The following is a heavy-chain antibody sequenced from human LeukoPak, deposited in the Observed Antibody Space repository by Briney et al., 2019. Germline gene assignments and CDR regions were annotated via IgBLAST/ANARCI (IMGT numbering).Heavy chain of an antibody. CDR2: IYTSGST. CDR3: AGAHCGGDCYSGRAFDI. Sequence: PSETLSLTCIVSGGSTSTGDYYCSWIRQPAGKGLEWIGRIYTSGSTNYSPSLKSRVTMSVDTSQNQFSLKLSSVTAADTAVYYCAGAHCGGDCYSGRAFDIWGQGTMVTVSS. J-gene: IGHJ3*02. V-gene: IGHV4-61*02. CDR1: GGSTSTGDYY. D-gene: IGHD2-21*02.